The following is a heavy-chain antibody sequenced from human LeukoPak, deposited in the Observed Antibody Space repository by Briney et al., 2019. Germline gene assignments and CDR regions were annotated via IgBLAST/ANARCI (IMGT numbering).Heavy chain of an antibody. D-gene: IGHD3-22*01. Sequence: GGSLRLSCAASGFTFSSYSMNWVRQAPGKGLEWVSYISSSSSTIYYADSVKGRFTISRDNAKNSLYLQMNSLRAEDTAVYYCARDEVDYYDSSGAPKGDAFDIWGQGTMVTVSS. J-gene: IGHJ3*02. CDR2: ISSSSSTI. CDR3: ARDEVDYYDSSGAPKGDAFDI. CDR1: GFTFSSYS. V-gene: IGHV3-48*01.